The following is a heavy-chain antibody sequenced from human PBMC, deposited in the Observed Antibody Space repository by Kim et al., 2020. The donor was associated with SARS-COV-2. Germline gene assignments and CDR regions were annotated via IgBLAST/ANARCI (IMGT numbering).Heavy chain of an antibody. J-gene: IGHJ4*02. Sequence: ASVKGRFTISRDDSKSTAYLQMNSLKTEYTAVYYCTRPYFYDSSGYYRDYWGQGTLVTVSS. CDR3: TRPYFYDSSGYYRDY. D-gene: IGHD3-22*01. V-gene: IGHV3-73*01.